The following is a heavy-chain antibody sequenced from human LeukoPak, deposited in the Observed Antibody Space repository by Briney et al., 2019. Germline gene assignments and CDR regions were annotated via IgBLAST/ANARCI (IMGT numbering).Heavy chain of an antibody. CDR3: ARDRWGERAFDT. CDR2: ITDDGTRT. D-gene: IGHD7-27*01. V-gene: IGHV3-74*01. J-gene: IGHJ3*02. Sequence: GGSLTLSWAASGFTFSVYWMHWVRQTPEKGLVWVSHITDDGTRTYADSVKGRFTISRDNAKNTVYLQMNSLRAEDTGMYFCARDRWGERAFDTWGQGTMVTVSS. CDR1: GFTFSVYW.